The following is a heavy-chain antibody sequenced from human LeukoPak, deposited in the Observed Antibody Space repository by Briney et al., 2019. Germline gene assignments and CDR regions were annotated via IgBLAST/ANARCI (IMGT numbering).Heavy chain of an antibody. J-gene: IGHJ4*02. Sequence: GGSLRLSCEASGFTFSTFAMIWVRQPPGKGLEWVSSIFPSGGEIHYADSVMGRFTISRDSSKSTLSLQMNSLRAEDTAIYYCATYRQVLLPFESWGQGTLVTVSS. CDR3: ATYRQVLLPFES. CDR2: IFPSGGEI. CDR1: GFTFSTFA. D-gene: IGHD2-8*02. V-gene: IGHV3-23*01.